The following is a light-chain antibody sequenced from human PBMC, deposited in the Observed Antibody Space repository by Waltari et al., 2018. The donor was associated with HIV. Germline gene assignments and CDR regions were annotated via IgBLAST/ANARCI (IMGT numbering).Light chain of an antibody. CDR3: QQYNDWPPMYT. CDR2: DAS. J-gene: IGKJ2*01. Sequence: EIVLTQPPATRPGSPGETAIPPARASQSVSEFLAWYQQKPGQAPRLLIHDASIRATGVPARFSGSGSGTEFTLTISRLQSEDFATYYCQQYNDWPPMYTFGQGTKLEIK. CDR1: QSVSEF. V-gene: IGKV3-15*01.